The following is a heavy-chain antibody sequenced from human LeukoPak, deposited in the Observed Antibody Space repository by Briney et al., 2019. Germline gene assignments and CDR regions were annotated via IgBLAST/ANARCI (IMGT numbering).Heavy chain of an antibody. Sequence: GGSLRLSCAASGFTFSSYGMHWVRQAPGKGLEWVAFIRYDGSNKYYADSVKGRFTISRDNSKNTLYLQMNSLRAEDTAVYYCAKDALEQWLVLDYYYYMDVWGKGTTVTISS. J-gene: IGHJ6*03. CDR3: AKDALEQWLVLDYYYYMDV. CDR2: IRYDGSNK. V-gene: IGHV3-30*02. CDR1: GFTFSSYG. D-gene: IGHD6-19*01.